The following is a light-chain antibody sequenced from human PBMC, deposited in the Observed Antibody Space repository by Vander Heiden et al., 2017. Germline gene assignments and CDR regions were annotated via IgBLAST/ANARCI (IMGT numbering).Light chain of an antibody. CDR3: SSYAGSNSYV. CDR1: RRDVGSYGY. V-gene: IGLV2-11*01. J-gene: IGLJ1*01. Sequence: QSALTQPRSVSGSPGQSVTISCTGSRRDVGSYGYVSWYQQHPGKAPKLLIYEVTKRPSGIPVRFSASRSGNTASLTVTTLQPEDEADYYCSSYAGSNSYVFGPGTKVTVI. CDR2: EVT.